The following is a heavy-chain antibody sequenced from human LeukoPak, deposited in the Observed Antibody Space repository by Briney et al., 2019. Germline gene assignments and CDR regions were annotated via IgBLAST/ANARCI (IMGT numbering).Heavy chain of an antibody. CDR1: GYSFTSYW. D-gene: IGHD2-15*01. J-gene: IGHJ4*02. Sequence: GESLKISCKGSGYSFTSYWIAWVRQMPGKGLEWMGIIYPGDSDTRYSPSLQGQVTISADKSISTAYLQWSSLKASDTAMYHCARHVGGCSGGSCYIDYWGQGTLVTVAS. CDR3: ARHVGGCSGGSCYIDY. CDR2: IYPGDSDT. V-gene: IGHV5-51*01.